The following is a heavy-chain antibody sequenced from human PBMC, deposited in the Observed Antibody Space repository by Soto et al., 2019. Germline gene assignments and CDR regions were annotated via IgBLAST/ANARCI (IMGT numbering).Heavy chain of an antibody. D-gene: IGHD1-20*01. CDR3: ARDRDNWNDFDY. Sequence: DVQLVESGGGLVQPGGSLRLSCAASGFTFRTYWMNWVRQAPGKGLEWVANIKEDGSKKNFVDSVKGRFTISRDNAKNLLYLQMNSLRTEDTAVYYCARDRDNWNDFDYWGQGTLVTVPS. CDR1: GFTFRTYW. CDR2: IKEDGSKK. J-gene: IGHJ4*02. V-gene: IGHV3-7*01.